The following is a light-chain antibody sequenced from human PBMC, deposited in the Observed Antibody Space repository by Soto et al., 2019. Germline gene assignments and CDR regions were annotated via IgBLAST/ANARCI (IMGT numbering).Light chain of an antibody. CDR1: QNINIY. J-gene: IGKJ2*01. V-gene: IGKV1-39*01. CDR2: AAS. Sequence: DIQMTQSPSSLSASVGDRVTITCRASQNINIYLHWYQQKPGKAPQVLIYAASSLESGVPSRFTGSGSGTDFTLTISSLQSEDFGTYYCQQCYSTPRTFGHGIKLEIK. CDR3: QQCYSTPRT.